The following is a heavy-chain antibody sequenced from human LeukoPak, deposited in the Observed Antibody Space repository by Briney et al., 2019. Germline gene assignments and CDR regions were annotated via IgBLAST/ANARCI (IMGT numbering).Heavy chain of an antibody. CDR3: ARDGENIVVVVAATPYFDY. V-gene: IGHV3-53*01. CDR2: IYSDNT. Sequence: GGSLRLSCTVSGFTVSSNSMSWVRQAPGKGLEWVSFIYSDNTHYSDSVKGRFTISRDNSKNTLYLQMNSLRAEDTAVYYCARDGENIVVVVAATPYFDYWGQGTLVTVSS. CDR1: GFTVSSNS. J-gene: IGHJ4*02. D-gene: IGHD2-15*01.